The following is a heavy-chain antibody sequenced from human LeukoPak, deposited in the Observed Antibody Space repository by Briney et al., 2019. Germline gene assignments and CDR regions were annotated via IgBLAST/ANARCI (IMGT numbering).Heavy chain of an antibody. J-gene: IGHJ4*02. D-gene: IGHD3-22*01. CDR1: GYTFTGHY. Sequence: ASVKVSCKASGYTFTGHYMHWVRQAPGQGLEWMGWINPNSGGTNYAQKFQGWVTMTRDTSISTAYMELSRLRSDDTAVYYCARDGSMDDVTYYYDSSGYYFDYWGQGTLVTVSS. CDR3: ARDGSMDDVTYYYDSSGYYFDY. V-gene: IGHV1-2*04. CDR2: INPNSGGT.